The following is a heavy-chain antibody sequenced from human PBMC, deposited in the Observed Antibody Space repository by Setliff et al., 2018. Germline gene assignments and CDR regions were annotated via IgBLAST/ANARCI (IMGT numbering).Heavy chain of an antibody. CDR1: DRVSDYN. CDR2: INPNSGDA. J-gene: IGHJ5*02. CDR3: VRSGKFGMRFWFDQ. V-gene: IGHV1-2*02. Sequence: ASVKVSCKVRDRVSDYNLHWVRQAPGQGLDWMGWINPNSGDAHSAQKFQGRVTMTRDTSINTAYMELSSLTSDDTAFYYCVRSGKFGMRFWFDQWGQGTLVTVSS. D-gene: IGHD1-26*01.